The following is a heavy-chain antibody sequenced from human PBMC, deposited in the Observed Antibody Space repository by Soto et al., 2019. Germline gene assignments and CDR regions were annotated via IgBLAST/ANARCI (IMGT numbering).Heavy chain of an antibody. J-gene: IGHJ4*02. Sequence: QVQLQESGPGLVKPSQTLSLTCTVSGGSISIGGYYWSWSRQHPGKGLEWIGYIYYSGSTYYNPSLKSRVTISVDTSKNQFSLKLSSVTAADTAVYYCARSSQSTVTTVDYWGQGTLVTVSS. CDR1: GGSISIGGYY. V-gene: IGHV4-31*03. D-gene: IGHD4-17*01. CDR2: IYYSGST. CDR3: ARSSQSTVTTVDY.